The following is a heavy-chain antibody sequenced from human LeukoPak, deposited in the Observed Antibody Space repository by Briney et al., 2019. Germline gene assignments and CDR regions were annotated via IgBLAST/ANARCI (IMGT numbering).Heavy chain of an antibody. J-gene: IGHJ4*02. D-gene: IGHD3-10*01. Sequence: AGGSLRLSCAASGFTFNNYAMSWDRPAPGKGLEWVSVISGSGGSTFYADSVKGRFTISRDNSKNTLYLQMNSLRAEDSAAYYCAKTLYDSAEYYFDFGSQGTLVTVSS. CDR1: GFTFNNYA. V-gene: IGHV3-23*01. CDR3: AKTLYDSAEYYFDF. CDR2: ISGSGGST.